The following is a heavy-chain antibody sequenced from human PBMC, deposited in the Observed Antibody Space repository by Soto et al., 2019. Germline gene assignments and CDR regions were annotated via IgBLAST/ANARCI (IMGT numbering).Heavy chain of an antibody. CDR1: GDSVSSNSAV. D-gene: IGHD1-26*01. V-gene: IGHV6-1*01. CDR3: ARGEQYSGRIFDY. Sequence: SQTLSLTCAITGDSVSSNSAVGICGIHSPSRVLEWLGRTYYRSKWYYEYAVSVRGRITINPDTSKNQYYLQLNSVTPEDTAVYFCARGEQYSGRIFDYWGQGTLVTVSS. J-gene: IGHJ4*01. CDR2: TYYRSKWYY.